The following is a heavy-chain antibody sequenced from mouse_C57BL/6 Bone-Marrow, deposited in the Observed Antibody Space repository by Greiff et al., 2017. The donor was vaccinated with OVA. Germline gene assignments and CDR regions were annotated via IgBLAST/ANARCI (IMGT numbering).Heavy chain of an antibody. CDR2: IYPRSGNT. CDR3: ASLGQYFDV. CDR1: GYTFTSYG. D-gene: IGHD4-1*01. J-gene: IGHJ1*03. V-gene: IGHV1-81*01. Sequence: VQLQESGAELARPGASVKLSCKASGYTFTSYGISWVKQRTGQGLEWIGEIYPRSGNTYYNEKFKGKATLTADKSSSTAYMELRSLTSEDSAVYFCASLGQYFDVWSTGTTVTVSS.